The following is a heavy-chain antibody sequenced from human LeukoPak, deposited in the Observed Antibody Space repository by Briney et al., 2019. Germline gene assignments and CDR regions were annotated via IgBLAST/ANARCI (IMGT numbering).Heavy chain of an antibody. CDR1: GLTFSSYA. CDR2: ISGSGGST. Sequence: PGGSLRLSCAASGLTFSSYAMSWVRQAPGKGLGWISAISGSGGSTYYADSVKGRFTISRDNSKNTLHLQMNSLRAEDTAVYYCAKCITALLSPADAFDIWGQGTMVTVSS. V-gene: IGHV3-23*01. CDR3: AKCITALLSPADAFDI. J-gene: IGHJ3*02. D-gene: IGHD1-26*01.